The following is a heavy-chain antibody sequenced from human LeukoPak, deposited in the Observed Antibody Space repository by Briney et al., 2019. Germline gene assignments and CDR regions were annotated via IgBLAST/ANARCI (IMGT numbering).Heavy chain of an antibody. J-gene: IGHJ3*02. V-gene: IGHV3-30*04. Sequence: PGGSLRLSSAASGFTLRTYAMHWVRQAPGKGLEWVAVISYDGSNKYYADSVKGRFTISRDNSKNTLYLQMNSMRAEDTAVYYCARDFRRPPTEGATDVFDIWGEGRMVTVSS. CDR3: ARDFRRPPTEGATDVFDI. CDR2: ISYDGSNK. D-gene: IGHD1-26*01. CDR1: GFTLRTYA.